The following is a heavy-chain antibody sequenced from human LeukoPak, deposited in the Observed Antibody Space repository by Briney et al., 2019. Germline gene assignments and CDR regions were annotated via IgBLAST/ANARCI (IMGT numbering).Heavy chain of an antibody. D-gene: IGHD6-19*01. V-gene: IGHV3-30*18. J-gene: IGHJ4*02. CDR1: GFSFNTFV. CDR3: AKDFGDYSGWILDH. CDR2: TAHDESQK. Sequence: PGGSLRLSCAASGFSFNTFVMHWARQAPGRGLEWVAVTAHDESQKYYADSVNGRFTIFRDNSKNTLYLQMNSLRPDDTAINYCAKDFGDYSGWILDHWGQGTLVTVST.